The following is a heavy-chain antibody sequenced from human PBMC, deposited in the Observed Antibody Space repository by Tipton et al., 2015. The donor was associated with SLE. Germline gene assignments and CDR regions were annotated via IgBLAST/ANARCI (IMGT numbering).Heavy chain of an antibody. J-gene: IGHJ4*02. CDR3: ARVQSGDYGDYFDQ. CDR1: GGPISGYD. V-gene: IGHV4-59*01. CDR2: IYDSGTT. Sequence: TPSLTCSISGGPISGYDWSWFRQPPGKGLEWIGTIYDSGTTNYNPSLRSRVTMSIDTSKNQFSLRVNSVTAADTAVYYCARVQSGDYGDYFDQWGQGTLVTVSS. D-gene: IGHD4-17*01.